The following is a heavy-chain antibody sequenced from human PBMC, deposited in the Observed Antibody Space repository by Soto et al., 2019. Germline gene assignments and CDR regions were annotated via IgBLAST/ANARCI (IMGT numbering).Heavy chain of an antibody. V-gene: IGHV3-23*01. J-gene: IGHJ4*02. CDR1: GLTFSNYA. CDR2: MSGSSSTT. CDR3: AKNQERELPRVIDF. Sequence: GGSLRLSCATSGLTFSNYAMSWVRQAPGGGLEWVSTMSGSSSTTYYADSVRGRFTISRDRSKNTLYLQMSSLRAEDTALYYCAKNQERELPRVIDFWGQGTLVTVSS. D-gene: IGHD1-7*01.